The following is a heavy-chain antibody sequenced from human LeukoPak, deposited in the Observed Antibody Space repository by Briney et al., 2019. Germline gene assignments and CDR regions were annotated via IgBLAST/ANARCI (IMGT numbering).Heavy chain of an antibody. CDR3: ARERFAITMVRGARRNWFDP. CDR2: INPNSGGT. CDR1: GYTFTGYY. D-gene: IGHD3-10*01. J-gene: IGHJ5*02. V-gene: IGHV1-2*02. Sequence: ASVKVSCKASGYTFTGYYMHWVRQAPGQGLEWMGWINPNSGGTNYAQKFQGRVTMTRDTSISTAYMELSRLRSDDTAVYYCARERFAITMVRGARRNWFDPWGQGTLVTVSS.